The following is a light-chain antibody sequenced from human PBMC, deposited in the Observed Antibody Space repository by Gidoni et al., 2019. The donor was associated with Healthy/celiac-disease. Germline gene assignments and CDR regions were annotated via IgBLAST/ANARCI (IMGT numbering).Light chain of an antibody. CDR2: AAS. Sequence: IQITQSPFSLSAFVGERVTVTCRASQGISNYFAWYHQKPGKVPKLLIIAASTLQSGVPSRFSGSGAGRDFTLTISSLQPEDVATYYCQKYNSAPETFXQXTKVXIK. CDR3: QKYNSAPET. CDR1: QGISNY. V-gene: IGKV1-27*01. J-gene: IGKJ1*01.